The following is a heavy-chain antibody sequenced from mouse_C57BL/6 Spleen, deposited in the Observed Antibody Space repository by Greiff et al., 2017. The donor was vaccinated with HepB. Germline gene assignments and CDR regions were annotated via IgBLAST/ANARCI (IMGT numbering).Heavy chain of an antibody. V-gene: IGHV1-59*01. CDR3: ARAGQGYPFAY. D-gene: IGHD3-1*01. CDR1: GYTFTSYW. Sequence: VQLQQPGAGLVRPGTSVELCCKASGYTFTSYWLHWVKRRPGQGLEWIGVIEPSDSYTNYNQKFKGKATLTVYTSSSTAYMQLSCLTSEDSAVYYCARAGQGYPFAYWGQGTLVTVSA. CDR2: IEPSDSYT. J-gene: IGHJ3*01.